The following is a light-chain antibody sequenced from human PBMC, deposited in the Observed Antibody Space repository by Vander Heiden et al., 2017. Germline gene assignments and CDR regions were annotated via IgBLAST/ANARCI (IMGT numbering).Light chain of an antibody. Sequence: QSVLTHPPSVSGAPGQRVTISCTGRSSNIGAGYDVHWYQQLPGTAPKLLIYGNSNRPSGVPDRFSGSKSGTSASLAITGLQAEDEADYYCQSYDSSLSGWVFGGGTKLTVL. CDR1: SSNIGAGYD. CDR2: GNS. J-gene: IGLJ3*02. CDR3: QSYDSSLSGWV. V-gene: IGLV1-40*01.